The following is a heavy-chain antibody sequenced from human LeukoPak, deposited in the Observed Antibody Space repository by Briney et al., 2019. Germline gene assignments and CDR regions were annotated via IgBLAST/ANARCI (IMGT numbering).Heavy chain of an antibody. J-gene: IGHJ4*02. CDR1: GYTFTSYG. D-gene: IGHD3-3*01. CDR3: ARGIFGTGIWLYFDY. Sequence: APVKVSCKASGYTFTSYGIRWVRQAPGQGLEWMGWISAYNGNTNYAQKLQGRVAMTTDTSTSTAYMELRSLRSDDTAVYYCARGIFGTGIWLYFDYWGQGTLVTVSS. CDR2: ISAYNGNT. V-gene: IGHV1-18*01.